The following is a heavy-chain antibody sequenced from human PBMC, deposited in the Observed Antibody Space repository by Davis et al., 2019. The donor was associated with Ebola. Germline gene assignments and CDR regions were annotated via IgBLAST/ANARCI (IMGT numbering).Heavy chain of an antibody. CDR3: ARMGSDDFWFYGMDV. Sequence: GESLKISCAASGFTFSSYWMSWVRQAPGKGLEWVANIKQDGSEKYYVDSVKGRFTISRDNAKNSLYLQMNSLRAEDTAVYYCARMGSDDFWFYGMDVWGQGTTVTVSS. CDR1: GFTFSSYW. CDR2: IKQDGSEK. V-gene: IGHV3-7*03. D-gene: IGHD3-3*01. J-gene: IGHJ6*02.